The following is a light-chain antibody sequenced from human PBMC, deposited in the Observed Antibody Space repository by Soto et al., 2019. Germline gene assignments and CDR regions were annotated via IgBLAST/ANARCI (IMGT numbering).Light chain of an antibody. CDR3: QQYGSSPGT. J-gene: IGKJ3*01. V-gene: IGKV3-20*01. CDR1: QSVSNNY. Sequence: ELVFTQSPGTLSLSPGARATLSCRASQSVSNNYLAWYQQKPGQAPRLLIYGASNRDTGIPDRFSGSVSGTDFTITISRLEPEDGEVYDGQQYGSSPGTFGPGTKVDIK. CDR2: GAS.